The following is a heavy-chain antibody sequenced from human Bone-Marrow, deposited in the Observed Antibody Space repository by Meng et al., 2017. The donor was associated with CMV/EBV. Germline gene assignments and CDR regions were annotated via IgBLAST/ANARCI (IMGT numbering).Heavy chain of an antibody. Sequence: ASVKVSCKASGYTFTSYYMHWVRQAPGQGLEWMGIINPSGGSTSYAQKFQGRVTMTRDTSISTAYMELSRLRSDDTAAYYCATISKGYYYYGMDVWGQGTTVTVSS. D-gene: IGHD3-9*01. CDR2: INPSGGST. CDR3: ATISKGYYYYGMDV. CDR1: GYTFTSYY. J-gene: IGHJ6*02. V-gene: IGHV1-46*03.